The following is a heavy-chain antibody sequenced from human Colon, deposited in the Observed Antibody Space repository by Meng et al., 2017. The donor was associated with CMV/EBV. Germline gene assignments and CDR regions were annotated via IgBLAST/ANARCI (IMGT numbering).Heavy chain of an antibody. CDR1: GFTFSRYS. J-gene: IGHJ3*02. V-gene: IGHV3-33*08. CDR3: AREVGPFDGFDM. CDR2: IWSNGLNK. Sequence: GESLKISCAASGFTFSRYSMHWVRQAPGKGLEWMTVIWSNGLNKYYADSVKGRFTVSRDNSGNTLYLQMNSLRVDDTAVYYYAREVGPFDGFDMWGQGTMVTVSS. D-gene: IGHD3-10*01.